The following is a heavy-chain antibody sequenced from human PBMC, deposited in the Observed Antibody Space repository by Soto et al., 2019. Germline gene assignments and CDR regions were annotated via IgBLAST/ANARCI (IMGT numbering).Heavy chain of an antibody. Sequence: PSETLSLTXTVSGGSMSTYYWSWIRQPAGKGLEWIGRMHSSGSTDYNPSLKSRVTMSVDTSKNQVSLKVRSVTAADTAVYYCARDIYCSGWTCQEYYFDYWGQGTLVTVSS. V-gene: IGHV4-4*07. CDR1: GGSMSTYY. CDR3: ARDIYCSGWTCQEYYFDY. D-gene: IGHD2-15*01. J-gene: IGHJ4*02. CDR2: MHSSGST.